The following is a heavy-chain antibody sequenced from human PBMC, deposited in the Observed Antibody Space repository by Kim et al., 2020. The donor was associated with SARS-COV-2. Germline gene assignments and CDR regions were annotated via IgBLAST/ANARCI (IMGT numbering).Heavy chain of an antibody. V-gene: IGHV3-30*18. CDR3: AKVLFSGSHQQPLGYYGMDV. Sequence: GGSLRLSCAASEFTFKSYGMHWVRQAPGKGLEWVAVISYDGSDACYADSVKGRFTISRENSKNTLYLQMNSLRAEDTAVYYCAKVLFSGSHQQPLGYYGMDVWGQGTTVTVSS. J-gene: IGHJ6*02. CDR2: ISYDGSDA. D-gene: IGHD1-26*01. CDR1: EFTFKSYG.